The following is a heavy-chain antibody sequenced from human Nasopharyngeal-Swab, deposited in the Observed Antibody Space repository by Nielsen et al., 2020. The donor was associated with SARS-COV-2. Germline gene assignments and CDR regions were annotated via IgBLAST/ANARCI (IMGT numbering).Heavy chain of an antibody. CDR2: IIPIFGTA. J-gene: IGHJ6*02. CDR1: GGTLSSYA. Sequence: SVKVSCKASGGTLSSYAISWVRQAPGQGLEWMGGIIPIFGTANYAQKFQGRVTITADESTSTAYMELSSLRSEDTAVYYCASGSYVYYYYGMDVWGQGTTVTVSS. D-gene: IGHD1-26*01. CDR3: ASGSYVYYYYGMDV. V-gene: IGHV1-69*13.